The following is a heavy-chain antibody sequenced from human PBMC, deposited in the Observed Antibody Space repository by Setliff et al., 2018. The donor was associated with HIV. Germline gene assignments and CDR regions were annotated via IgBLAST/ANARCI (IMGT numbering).Heavy chain of an antibody. Sequence: SETLSLTCTVSGGSISSGPYFWSWLRQPAGKGVEWMGHIYTSGSTNYNPSLKSRVTISVDTSKNQFSLRLSSVTAADTAVYYCAREGPLEGYTWIPFDYWGQGTLVTVSS. CDR3: AREGPLEGYTWIPFDY. J-gene: IGHJ4*02. D-gene: IGHD1-20*01. CDR1: GGSISSGPYF. V-gene: IGHV4-61*09. CDR2: IYTSGST.